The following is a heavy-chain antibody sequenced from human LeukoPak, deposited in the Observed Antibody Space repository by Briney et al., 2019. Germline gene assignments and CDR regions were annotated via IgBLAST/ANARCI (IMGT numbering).Heavy chain of an antibody. CDR3: AAGYYDFWSGYLGKSVG. J-gene: IGHJ4*02. Sequence: GTSVKVSCKPSGFTFTSSAMQWLRQARGQRLEWIEWIDVFSGNTNYAQKFQERVTITRDMSTSTAYMELSSLRSEETAVYYCAAGYYDFWSGYLGKSVGWGQESLVTVSS. CDR1: GFTFTSSA. D-gene: IGHD3-3*01. CDR2: IDVFSGNT. V-gene: IGHV1-58*02.